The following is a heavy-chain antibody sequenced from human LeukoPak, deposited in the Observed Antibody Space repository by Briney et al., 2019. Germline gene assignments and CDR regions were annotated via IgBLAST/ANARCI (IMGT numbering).Heavy chain of an antibody. Sequence: SETLSLTCTVSGGSISSYYWSWIRQPPGKGLEWIGSIYYSGSTYYNPSLKSRVTISVDTSKNQFSLKLSSVTAADTAVYYCARYCSGGSCRAFDIWGQGTMVTVSS. CDR3: ARYCSGGSCRAFDI. CDR2: IYYSGST. J-gene: IGHJ3*02. V-gene: IGHV4-39*07. D-gene: IGHD2-15*01. CDR1: GGSISSYY.